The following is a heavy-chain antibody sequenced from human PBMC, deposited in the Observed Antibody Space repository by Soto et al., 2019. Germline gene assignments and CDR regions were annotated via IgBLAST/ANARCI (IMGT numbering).Heavy chain of an antibody. D-gene: IGHD5-12*01. CDR1: GYTFTSYA. CDR3: FFGGKNGGYVFKRVGGVKYYFDY. CDR2: INAGNGNT. J-gene: IGHJ4*02. Sequence: QVQLVQSGAEVKKPGASVKVSCKASGYTFTSYAMHWVRQAPGQRLEWMGWINAGNGNTKYSQKFQGRVTITRDTPAGPAYRGVGGLRSEDRAVYFCFFGGKNGGYVFKRVGGVKYYFDYGGRGPLVTVPS. V-gene: IGHV1-3*01.